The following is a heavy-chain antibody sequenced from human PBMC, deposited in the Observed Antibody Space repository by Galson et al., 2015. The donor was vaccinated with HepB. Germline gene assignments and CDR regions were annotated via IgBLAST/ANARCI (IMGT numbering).Heavy chain of an antibody. J-gene: IGHJ4*02. CDR3: ARDLGHNSDMDYAFFDY. CDR2: INPSGGST. Sequence: SVKVFCKASGYTFTSYYMHWVRQAPGQGLEWMGIINPSGGSTSYAQKFQGRVTMTRDTSTSTAYMELSSLRSEDTAVYYCARDLGHNSDMDYAFFDYWGQGTLVTVSS. CDR1: GYTFTSYY. V-gene: IGHV1-46*01. D-gene: IGHD5-24*01.